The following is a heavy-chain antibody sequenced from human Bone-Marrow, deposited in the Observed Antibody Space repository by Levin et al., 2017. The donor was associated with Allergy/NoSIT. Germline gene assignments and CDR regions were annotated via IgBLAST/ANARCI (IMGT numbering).Heavy chain of an antibody. CDR3: ARGGDSSKYFDA. Sequence: SETLSLTCTVSGDSISLDYWSWIRQPPGKALEWIAFTHSSGRTSYSPSLQSRVSISIDTSKNQFSLNLSSVTAADTALYYCARGGDSSKYFDAWGQGTLVSVSS. D-gene: IGHD2-21*02. J-gene: IGHJ5*02. CDR2: THSSGRT. V-gene: IGHV4-59*01. CDR1: GDSISLDY.